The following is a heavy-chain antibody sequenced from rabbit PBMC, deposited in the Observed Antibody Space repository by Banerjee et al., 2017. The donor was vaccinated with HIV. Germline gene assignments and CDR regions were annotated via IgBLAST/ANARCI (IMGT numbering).Heavy chain of an antibody. CDR2: INTSSGNT. V-gene: IGHV1S45*01. J-gene: IGHJ4*01. CDR1: GFSFSNKYV. D-gene: IGHD7-1*01. CDR3: ARTTATGIGFDL. Sequence: QEQLEESGGDLVKPEGSLTLTCTASGFSFSNKYVMCWVRQAPGKGLEWIACINTSSGNTVYASWAKGRFTISRTSSTTVTLQMTSLTAADTATYFCARTTATGIGFDLWGPGTLVTVS.